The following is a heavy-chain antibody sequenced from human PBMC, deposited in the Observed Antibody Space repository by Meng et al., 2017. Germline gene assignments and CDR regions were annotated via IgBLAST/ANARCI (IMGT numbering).Heavy chain of an antibody. J-gene: IGHJ4*02. CDR1: GGSISSYY. D-gene: IGHD3-3*01. CDR3: ARGYDFWSGQYYFDY. Sequence: PGSGPGLVKPSETLSLTCTVSGGSISSYYWSWIRQPPGKGLEWIGYIYYSGSTNYNPSLKSRVTISVDTSKNQFSLKLSSVTAADTAVYYCARGYDFWSGQYYFDYWGQGTLVTVSS. CDR2: IYYSGST. V-gene: IGHV4-59*01.